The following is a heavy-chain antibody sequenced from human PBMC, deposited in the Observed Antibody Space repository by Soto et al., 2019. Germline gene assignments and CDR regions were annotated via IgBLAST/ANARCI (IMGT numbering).Heavy chain of an antibody. CDR2: IHYSGST. V-gene: IGHV4-31*03. CDR1: GGSISSGGYY. J-gene: IGHJ4*02. CDR3: ARASKMADFDY. Sequence: PSETLSLTCTVSGGSISSGGYYWSWIRQHPGKGLEWIGYIHYSGSTYYNPSLKSRVTISVDTSKNQFSLKLSSVTAADTAVYYCARASKMADFDYWGQGTLVTVSS. D-gene: IGHD6-19*01.